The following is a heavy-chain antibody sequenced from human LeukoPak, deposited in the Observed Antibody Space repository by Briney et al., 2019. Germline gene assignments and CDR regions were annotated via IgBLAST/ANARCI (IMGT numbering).Heavy chain of an antibody. Sequence: GASVKVSSKASGYTFTSYDINWVRQATGQGLEWMGWMNPNSGNTGYAQKFQGRVTITRNTSISTAYMELSSLRSEDTVVYYCARGASGDFWSGYYFGYYYYYMDVWGKGTTVTVSS. CDR3: ARGASGDFWSGYYFGYYYYYMDV. D-gene: IGHD3-3*01. V-gene: IGHV1-8*03. CDR1: GYTFTSYD. CDR2: MNPNSGNT. J-gene: IGHJ6*03.